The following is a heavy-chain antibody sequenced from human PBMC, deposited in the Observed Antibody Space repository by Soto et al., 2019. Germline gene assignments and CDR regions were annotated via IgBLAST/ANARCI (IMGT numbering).Heavy chain of an antibody. V-gene: IGHV3-23*01. CDR1: GFTFSNYA. D-gene: IGHD2-15*01. CDR3: AKDSTVAATDYFDA. Sequence: GGSLRLSCAASGFTFSNYAMTWVRQASGKGLEWVSAISGSGGSLYYADSVMGRFTVSRDNSKNTVYLQMNSLRAEDTAVYYCAKDSTVAATDYFDAWGQGTLVTVSS. J-gene: IGHJ4*02. CDR2: ISGSGGSL.